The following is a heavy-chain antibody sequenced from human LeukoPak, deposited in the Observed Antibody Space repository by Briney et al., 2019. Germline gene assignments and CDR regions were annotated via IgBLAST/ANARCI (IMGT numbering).Heavy chain of an antibody. CDR2: INPNSGGT. J-gene: IGHJ3*02. V-gene: IGHV1-2*02. CDR1: GYTFTGYY. CDR3: ARTLVVINDVFDI. Sequence: ASVKVSCKAAGYTFTGYYMHWVRQAPGQGLEWMRWINPNSGGTTYAQKFQGRITMTRDTSISTAYMELSRLRSDDTAVYYCARTLVVINDVFDIWGQGTMVTVSS. D-gene: IGHD3-22*01.